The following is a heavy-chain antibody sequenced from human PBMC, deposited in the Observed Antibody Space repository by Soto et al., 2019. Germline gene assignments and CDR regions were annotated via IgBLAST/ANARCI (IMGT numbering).Heavy chain of an antibody. CDR1: DGTSGIVSDY. CDR3: ARDPSPFDFYYAMDV. D-gene: IGHD3-16*01. Sequence: SQTRPGRGRVADGTSGIVSDYRIWIRHAPGKGLEWIGYIFSSGTTYYNPSLKSRLTMSLDTSQNQFSLKLNSVTAADTAVYFCARDPSPFDFYYAMDVWGHGTTVPVSS. V-gene: IGHV4-30-4*08. J-gene: IGHJ6*02. CDR2: IFSSGTT.